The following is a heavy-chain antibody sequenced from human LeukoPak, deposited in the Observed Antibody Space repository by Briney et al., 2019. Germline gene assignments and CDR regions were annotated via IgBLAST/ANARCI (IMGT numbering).Heavy chain of an antibody. CDR2: ISAYNGNT. Sequence: ASVKVSCKASGYTFTSYGISWVRQAPGQGLEWMGWISAYNGNTNYAQKLQGRVTMTTDTSTSTAYMELRSLRSDDTALYYCTFGPPLDGAWFDPWGQGTLVSVSS. CDR3: TFGPPLDGAWFDP. D-gene: IGHD3/OR15-3a*01. V-gene: IGHV1-18*01. CDR1: GYTFTSYG. J-gene: IGHJ5*02.